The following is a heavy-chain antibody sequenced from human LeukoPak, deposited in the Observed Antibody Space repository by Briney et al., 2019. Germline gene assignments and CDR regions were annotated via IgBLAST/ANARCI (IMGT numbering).Heavy chain of an antibody. V-gene: IGHV3-15*01. Sequence: PGGSLRLSCAASGFTFSNAWMSWVRQAPGKGLEWVGRIKSKTDGGTTDYAAPVKGRFTISRDDSKNTLYLQMNSLKTEDTAVYYCTTEICSSTSCSGDYWGKGTLVTVPS. D-gene: IGHD2-2*01. CDR3: TTEICSSTSCSGDY. J-gene: IGHJ4*02. CDR2: IKSKTDGGTT. CDR1: GFTFSNAW.